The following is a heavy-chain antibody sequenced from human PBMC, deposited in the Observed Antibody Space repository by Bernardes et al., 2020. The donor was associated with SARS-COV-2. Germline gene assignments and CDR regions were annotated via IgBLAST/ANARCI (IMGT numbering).Heavy chain of an antibody. J-gene: IGHJ4*02. CDR1: GFTFDDYA. D-gene: IGHD3-22*01. CDR2: ISWNSGSI. CDR3: AKAYYYDSSGYYHYFDY. V-gene: IGHV3-9*01. Sequence: GGSLRLSCVASGFTFDDYAMHWVRQAPGKGLEWVSHISWNSGSIAYADSVKGRFTISRDNAKNSLYLQMNSLRAEDTALYYCAKAYYYDSSGYYHYFDYWGQGTLVTVSS.